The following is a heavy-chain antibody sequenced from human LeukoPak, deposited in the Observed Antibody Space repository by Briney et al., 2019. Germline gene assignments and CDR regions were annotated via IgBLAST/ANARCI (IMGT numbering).Heavy chain of an antibody. D-gene: IGHD6-13*01. CDR3: AKASSSWSTSHSQH. CDR2: IYPGDSDT. V-gene: IGHV5-51*01. Sequence: GESLKIACKGSGYSFSNHWIGWVRQMPGKGLECMGIIYPGDSDTRYSPSFQGQVTISADKSINTAYLQWSSLKASDTAIYYCAKASSSWSTSHSQHWGQGTLVTVSS. CDR1: GYSFSNHW. J-gene: IGHJ1*01.